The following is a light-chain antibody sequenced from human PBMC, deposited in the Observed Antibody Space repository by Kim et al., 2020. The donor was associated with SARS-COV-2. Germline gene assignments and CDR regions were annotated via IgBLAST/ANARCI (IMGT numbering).Light chain of an antibody. J-gene: IGKJ1*01. V-gene: IGKV1-5*03. Sequence: DIQMTQSPSTLSASLGDRVTITCRASQTISNWLAWYQQKPGKAPKLLIYKASTLESGVPFRFSGSGYGTEFTLTISNLHPDDFATYYCQEYRSYSRTFGQGTKVDIK. CDR2: KAS. CDR1: QTISNW. CDR3: QEYRSYSRT.